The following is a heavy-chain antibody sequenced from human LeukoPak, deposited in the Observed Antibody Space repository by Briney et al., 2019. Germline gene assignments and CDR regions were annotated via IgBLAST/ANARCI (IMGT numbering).Heavy chain of an antibody. Sequence: GGSLRLSCAASGFTLSSYGMHWVRQAPGKGLEWVAYIRYDGSNKYYADSVKGRYTISRDNSKNTLYLQMNNLRAEDTAVFYCVRGGRGGGDEYFHHWGQGTLVSVSS. CDR1: GFTLSSYG. V-gene: IGHV3-30*02. CDR2: IRYDGSNK. J-gene: IGHJ1*01. D-gene: IGHD3-16*01. CDR3: VRGGRGGGDEYFHH.